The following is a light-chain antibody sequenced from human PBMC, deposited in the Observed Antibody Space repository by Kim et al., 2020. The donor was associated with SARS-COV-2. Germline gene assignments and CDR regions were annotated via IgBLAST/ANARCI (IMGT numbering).Light chain of an antibody. J-gene: IGKJ4*01. V-gene: IGKV3-11*01. CDR3: QQRGSWPPALT. CDR2: DAA. CDR1: QDVDIS. Sequence: QGKSATLSGRASQDVDISLAWYQQTPGQPPRLLIYDAARRAAGIPDKFSGSGSGTEFTLTIGSLAPEDFAIYYCQQRGSWPPALTFGGGTKVDIK.